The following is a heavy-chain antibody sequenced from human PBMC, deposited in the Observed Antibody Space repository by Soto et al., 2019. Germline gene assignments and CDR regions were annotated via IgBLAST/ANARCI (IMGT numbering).Heavy chain of an antibody. CDR2: VGSDGMHK. Sequence: QVQLVESGGGVVQPGRSLRLSCAASGFTFTNCAMHWVRQAPGKGLEWVAVVGSDGMHKYYGDFVKGRFTISRDTSENTVYLQMDRLTSEDTAVYYCARDVIVDAPDYRHYWGRVTLVTVSS. CDR3: ARDVIVDAPDYRHY. CDR1: GFTFTNCA. J-gene: IGHJ4*02. D-gene: IGHD3-16*02. V-gene: IGHV3-30*01.